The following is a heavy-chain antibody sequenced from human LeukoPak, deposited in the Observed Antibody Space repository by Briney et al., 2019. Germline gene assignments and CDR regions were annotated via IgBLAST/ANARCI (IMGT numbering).Heavy chain of an antibody. V-gene: IGHV3-23*01. Sequence: GGSLRLSCAASGFTFSSYAMSWVRQAPGKGLEWVSTISGSRSSTTYYPDSYYADSVKGRFTISRDNAKNSLYLQMSSLRGEDTAVYFCARLRIVAPTPGHFDYWGQGTLVTVSS. D-gene: IGHD2-15*01. CDR1: GFTFSSYA. CDR2: ISGSRSSTTYYPDS. CDR3: ARLRIVAPTPGHFDY. J-gene: IGHJ4*02.